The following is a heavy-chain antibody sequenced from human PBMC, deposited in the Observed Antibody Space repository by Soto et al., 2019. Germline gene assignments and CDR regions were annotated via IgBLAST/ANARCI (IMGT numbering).Heavy chain of an antibody. D-gene: IGHD2-8*01. Sequence: HAGTLALTCTFSGGSASNSNYYWGWIRQSPGKGLEWIGSVYYRGRSYSKSSVKSRVTISVDTSKNQFSLNLNSVTASDTAVYFCVSQRTSVLTQAYFDYWGPGALVNVSA. CDR1: GGSASNSNYY. J-gene: IGHJ4*02. V-gene: IGHV4-39*01. CDR2: VYYRGRS. CDR3: VSQRTSVLTQAYFDY.